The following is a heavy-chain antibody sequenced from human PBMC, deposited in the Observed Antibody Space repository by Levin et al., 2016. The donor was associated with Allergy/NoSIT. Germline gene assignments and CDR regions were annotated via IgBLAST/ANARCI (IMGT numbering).Heavy chain of an antibody. CDR2: IKQDGSEK. D-gene: IGHD6-19*01. V-gene: IGHV3-7*01. CDR3: ARDRAVAGTIFDY. J-gene: IGHJ4*02. Sequence: VRQAPGKGLEWVANIKQDGSEKYYVDSVKGRFTISRDNAKNSLYLQMNSLRAEDTAVYYCARDRAVAGTIFDYWGQGTLVTVSS.